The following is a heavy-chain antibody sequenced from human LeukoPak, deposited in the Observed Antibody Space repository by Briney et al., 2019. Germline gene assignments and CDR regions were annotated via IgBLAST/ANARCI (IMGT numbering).Heavy chain of an antibody. D-gene: IGHD3-10*01. J-gene: IGHJ4*02. CDR2: INAGIGNT. CDR3: ARDMGGSGSYSY. V-gene: IGHV1-3*01. CDR1: GYTFTSYA. Sequence: ASVKVSCKTSGYTFTSYAMHWVRQAPGQRPEWMGWINAGIGNTRYSERFQDRITITRDTSASTVHMELSSLRSEDTAVYYCARDMGGSGSYSYWGQGTLVTVSS.